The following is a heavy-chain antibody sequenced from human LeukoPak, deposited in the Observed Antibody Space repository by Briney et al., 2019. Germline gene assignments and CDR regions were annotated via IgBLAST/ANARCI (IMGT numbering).Heavy chain of an antibody. J-gene: IGHJ3*02. D-gene: IGHD6-19*01. CDR3: ARRYSSGWYSAFDI. CDR1: GGSISSYY. V-gene: IGHV4-59*01. Sequence: SETLSLTCSVSGGSISSYYWNWIRQPPGKGLEWIGYIYYSGSTNYNPSLKSRVTISVDTSKNQFSLKLSSVTAADTAVYYCARRYSSGWYSAFDIWGQGTMVTVSS. CDR2: IYYSGST.